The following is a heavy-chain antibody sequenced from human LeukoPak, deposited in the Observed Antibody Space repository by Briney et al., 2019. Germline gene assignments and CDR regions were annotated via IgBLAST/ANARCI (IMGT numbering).Heavy chain of an antibody. CDR1: GYTFTSYY. CDR2: MSPKSGNT. J-gene: IGHJ4*02. CDR3: TRGPPNWGYDF. D-gene: IGHD7-27*01. Sequence: ASVKVSCKASGYTFTSYYMHWVRQAPGQGPEWMGWMSPKSGNTGYAQKFQGRVTMTRDTSINTAYMELSGLISEDTAVYYCTRGPPNWGYDFWGQGTLVTVPS. V-gene: IGHV1-8*02.